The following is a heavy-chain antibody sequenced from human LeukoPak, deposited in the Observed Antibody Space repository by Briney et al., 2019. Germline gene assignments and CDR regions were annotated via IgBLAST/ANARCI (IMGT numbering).Heavy chain of an antibody. Sequence: ASVKVSCKASGYSFIDYYMHWVRQSPGQGLEWMGWINPKSGGTNYAQKFQDRVTMTTDTSISTAYMELSRLTSDDTAVYYCAPATMTFDYWGQGTLVTVSS. CDR3: APATMTFDY. V-gene: IGHV1-2*02. CDR2: INPKSGGT. D-gene: IGHD5-24*01. CDR1: GYSFIDYY. J-gene: IGHJ4*02.